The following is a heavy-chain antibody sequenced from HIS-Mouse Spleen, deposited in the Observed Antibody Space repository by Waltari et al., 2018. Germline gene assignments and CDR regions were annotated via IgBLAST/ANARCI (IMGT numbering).Heavy chain of an antibody. Sequence: QVQLVQSGAEVKKPGASVKVSCQASGYTFTGYYMHWVRPAPGQGLEWMGWINPNSGGTNYAQKFQGRVTMTRDTSISTAYMELSRLRSDDTAVYYCARRYYYDSSGYYFFDYWGQGTLVTVSS. D-gene: IGHD3-22*01. J-gene: IGHJ4*02. CDR2: INPNSGGT. V-gene: IGHV1-2*02. CDR1: GYTFTGYY. CDR3: ARRYYYDSSGYYFFDY.